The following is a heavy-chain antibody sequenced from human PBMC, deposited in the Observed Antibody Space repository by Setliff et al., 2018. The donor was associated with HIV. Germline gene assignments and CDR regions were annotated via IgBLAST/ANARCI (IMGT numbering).Heavy chain of an antibody. V-gene: IGHV4-4*07. D-gene: IGHD3-10*01. CDR3: ARGVTLGRGVIAESPLYVMDV. CDR1: GGSMSGYY. Sequence: SETLSLTCTVSGGSMSGYYWNWIRQPAGKGLEWIGRIYSGGSTNHNPSLKSRVTMSVDTSKYQFSLSLSSVTAADTAVYFCARGVTLGRGVIAESPLYVMDVWGEGTPVTVSS. CDR2: IYSGGST. J-gene: IGHJ6*03.